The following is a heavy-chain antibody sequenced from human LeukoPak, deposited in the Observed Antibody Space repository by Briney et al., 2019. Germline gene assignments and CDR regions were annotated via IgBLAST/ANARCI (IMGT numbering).Heavy chain of an antibody. V-gene: IGHV4-39*01. D-gene: IGHD5-12*01. CDR2: IYYSGST. CDR1: GGSISSSSYY. CDR3: ARQRPREVATIGPSPFDY. J-gene: IGHJ4*02. Sequence: PSETLSLTCTVSGGSISSSSYYWGWIRQPPGKGLEWIGSIYYSGSTYYNPSLKSRVTISVDTSKNQFSLKLSSVTAADTAVYYCARQRPREVATIGPSPFDYWGQGTLVTVSS.